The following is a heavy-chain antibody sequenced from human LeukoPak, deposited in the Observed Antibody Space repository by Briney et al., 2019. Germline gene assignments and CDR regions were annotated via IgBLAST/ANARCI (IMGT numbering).Heavy chain of an antibody. CDR3: VRGGSPPTSTWSLDE. CDR1: GFTFSNYS. D-gene: IGHD2-2*01. Sequence: GGSLRLSCAVSGFTFSNYSMNWVRQAPGKGLEWVAVISYNARHEYYRDSVKGRFSISRDNSKNTVSLQMDSLTIEDTAVYYCVRGGSPPTSTWSLDEWGQGTLVSVSS. J-gene: IGHJ4*02. CDR2: ISYNARHE. V-gene: IGHV3-30*03.